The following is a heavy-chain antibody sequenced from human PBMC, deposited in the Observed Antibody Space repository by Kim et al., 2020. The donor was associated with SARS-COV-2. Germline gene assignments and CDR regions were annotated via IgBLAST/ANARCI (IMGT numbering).Heavy chain of an antibody. D-gene: IGHD6-19*01. CDR3: ARGTQAVADY. CDR2: NP. Sequence: NPTYAQGFTGRFVFSLDTSVSTAYLQISSLKAEDTAVYYCARGTQAVADYWGQGTLVTVSS. J-gene: IGHJ4*02. V-gene: IGHV7-4-1*02.